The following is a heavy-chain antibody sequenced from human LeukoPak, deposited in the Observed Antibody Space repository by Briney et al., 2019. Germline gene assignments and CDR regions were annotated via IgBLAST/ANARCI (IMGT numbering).Heavy chain of an antibody. J-gene: IGHJ6*02. CDR2: ISVYNGNT. V-gene: IGHV1-18*01. CDR1: AYTFTSYA. D-gene: IGHD4-17*01. CDR3: ARYYGDEYYYYGMDV. Sequence: ASVKVSCKASAYTFTSYAISWMRQAPGQGLEWMGWISVYNGNTNYAQKLQGRVTMTTDTSTNTAYMELRSLRFEDTAVYYCARYYGDEYYYYGMDVWGQGTTVTVSS.